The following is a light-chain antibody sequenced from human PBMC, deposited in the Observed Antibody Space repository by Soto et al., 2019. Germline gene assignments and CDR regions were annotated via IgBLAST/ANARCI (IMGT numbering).Light chain of an antibody. CDR3: CSYSTTMANV. V-gene: IGLV2-14*03. Sequence: QSALTQPASVSGSPGQSITISCTGTSSDIGRYKFVSWYQHHPDKAPKLLIYDVTNRPSGVSNRFSGSKSGNTASLTISGLQADDEAVYYCCSYSTTMANVFGTGTEVTVL. CDR1: SSDIGRYKF. J-gene: IGLJ1*01. CDR2: DVT.